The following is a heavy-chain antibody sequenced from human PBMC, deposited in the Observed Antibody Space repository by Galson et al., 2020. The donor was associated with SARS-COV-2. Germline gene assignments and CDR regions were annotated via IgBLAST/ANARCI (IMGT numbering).Heavy chain of an antibody. CDR3: AALWAGMTTGGGY. CDR1: GFTFSSSA. CDR2: IVVGSGNT. J-gene: IGHJ4*02. Sequence: SVKVSCKASGFTFSSSAVQWVRQAHGQRLEWIGWIVVGSGNTNYAQNFQERVTITRDMSTGTVDMELSSLKSEDTAVYYCAALWAGMTTGGGYWGQGTLVTVSS. D-gene: IGHD4-17*01. V-gene: IGHV1-58*01.